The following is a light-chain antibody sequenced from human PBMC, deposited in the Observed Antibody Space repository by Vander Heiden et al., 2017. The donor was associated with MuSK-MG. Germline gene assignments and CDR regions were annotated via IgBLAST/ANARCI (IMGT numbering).Light chain of an antibody. Sequence: EIVLTQSPATLSLSPGERATLSCRASQRLSNYLAWYQQKPGQAPRLLIYDASNRATGIPARFSGSGSGTDFTLTISSLEPEDFAVYYCQQRSNWPLTFGGGTKVEIK. V-gene: IGKV3-11*01. J-gene: IGKJ4*01. CDR3: QQRSNWPLT. CDR2: DAS. CDR1: QRLSNY.